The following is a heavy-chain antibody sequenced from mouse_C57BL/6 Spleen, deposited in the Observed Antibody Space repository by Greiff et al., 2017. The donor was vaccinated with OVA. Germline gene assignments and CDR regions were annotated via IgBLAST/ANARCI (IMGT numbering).Heavy chain of an antibody. CDR2: INPNNGGT. CDR3: ARLVLFDY. Sequence: EVKLQQSGPELVKPGASVKISCKASGYTFTDYYMNWVKQSHGKSLEWIGDINPNNGGTSYNQKFKGKATLTVDKSSSTAYMELRSLTSEDSAVYYCARLVLFDYWGQGTTLTVSS. J-gene: IGHJ2*01. V-gene: IGHV1-26*01. D-gene: IGHD2-2*01. CDR1: GYTFTDYY.